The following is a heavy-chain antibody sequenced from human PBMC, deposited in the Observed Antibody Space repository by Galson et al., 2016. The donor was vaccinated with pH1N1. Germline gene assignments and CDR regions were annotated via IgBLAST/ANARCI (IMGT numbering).Heavy chain of an antibody. J-gene: IGHJ4*02. Sequence: SVKVSCKASGYTFTDYDINWVRRGTGQGLEWMGWMNPNNDNTGYAQKFQGRVTMTRNTSISTAYMELSSLRSEDTAVYYCARGGYCSGGSCYDVFDYWGQGTLVTVS. CDR2: MNPNNDNT. CDR3: ARGGYCSGGSCYDVFDY. V-gene: IGHV1-8*01. D-gene: IGHD2-15*01. CDR1: GYTFTDYD.